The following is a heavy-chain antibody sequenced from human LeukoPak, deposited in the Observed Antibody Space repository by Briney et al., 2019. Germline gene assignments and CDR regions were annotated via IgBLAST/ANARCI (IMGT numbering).Heavy chain of an antibody. Sequence: SQTLSLTCAISGDSVSSNSDSWNWIRQSPSRGLEWLGRTYYRSRWYNDYAVSMKSRITINPDTSKNQFSLQLNSVTPEDTAVYYCARDVTAGAGAVGMAVWGKGTTVTVSS. CDR1: GDSVSSNSDS. J-gene: IGHJ6*04. V-gene: IGHV6-1*01. CDR3: ARDVTAGAGAVGMAV. D-gene: IGHD6-13*01. CDR2: TYYRSRWYN.